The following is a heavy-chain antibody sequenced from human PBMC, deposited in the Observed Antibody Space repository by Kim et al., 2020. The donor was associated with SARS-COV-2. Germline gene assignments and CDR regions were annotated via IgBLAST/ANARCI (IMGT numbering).Heavy chain of an antibody. CDR3: ARALGEYGSGSYGLDV. CDR2: FYYSGRT. CDR1: GGSIRSYY. V-gene: IGHV4-59*01. J-gene: IGHJ6*02. D-gene: IGHD3-10*01. Sequence: SETLSLTCTVSGGSIRSYYWSWIRQPPGKGLEWIGYFYYSGRTNSNPSLKSRVTISADTSKNQVSLNLTSVTAADSAVYYCARALGEYGSGSYGLDVWGQGTTVTVSS.